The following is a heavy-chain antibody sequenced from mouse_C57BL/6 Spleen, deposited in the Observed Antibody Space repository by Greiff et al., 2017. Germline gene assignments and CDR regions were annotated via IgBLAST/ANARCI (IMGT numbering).Heavy chain of an antibody. V-gene: IGHV1-54*01. CDR3: ARGLLRNYFDY. D-gene: IGHD1-1*01. J-gene: IGHJ2*01. CDR1: GYAFTNYL. CDR2: INPGSGGT. Sequence: QVQLQQSGAELVRPGTSVKVSCKASGYAFTNYLIEWVKQRPGQGLEWIGVINPGSGGTNYNEKFKGKATLTADKSSSTAYMQLSSLTSEDSAVYFCARGLLRNYFDYWGQGTTLTVSS.